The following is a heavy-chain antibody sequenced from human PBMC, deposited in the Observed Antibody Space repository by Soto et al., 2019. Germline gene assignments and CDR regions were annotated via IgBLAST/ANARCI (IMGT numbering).Heavy chain of an antibody. V-gene: IGHV1-3*01. CDR1: GYTFAGYA. CDR2: INGGNGYT. D-gene: IGHD1-1*01. Sequence: ASVKVSCKASGYTFAGYAMHWVRQAPGQRLEWMGWINGGNGYTKYSQKFQGRVTITRDTSASTAYMELSSLTSEDTAVYYCARGLYNNPHFDYWGQGTLVTVSS. J-gene: IGHJ4*02. CDR3: ARGLYNNPHFDY.